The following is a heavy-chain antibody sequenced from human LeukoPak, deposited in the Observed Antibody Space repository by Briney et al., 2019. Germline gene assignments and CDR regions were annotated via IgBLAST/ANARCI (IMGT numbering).Heavy chain of an antibody. D-gene: IGHD2-15*01. V-gene: IGHV1-69*05. CDR3: AREGVRRGSNIVVVVAARPGASDI. CDR2: IIPIFGTA. Sequence: SVKVSCKASGGTFSSYAISWVRQAPGQGLEWMGRIIPIFGTANYAQKFQGRVTITTDESTSTAYMELSSLRSEDTAVYYCAREGVRRGSNIVVVVAARPGASDIWGQGTMVTVSS. CDR1: GGTFSSYA. J-gene: IGHJ3*02.